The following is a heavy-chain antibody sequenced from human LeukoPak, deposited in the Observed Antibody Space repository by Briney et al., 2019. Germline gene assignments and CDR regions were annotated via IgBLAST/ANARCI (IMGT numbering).Heavy chain of an antibody. CDR1: GYTFTGYY. CDR3: ARGYCSGGSCPLDY. CDR2: INPNSGGT. J-gene: IGHJ4*02. V-gene: IGHV1-2*02. D-gene: IGHD2-15*01. Sequence: ASVKVSCKASGYTFTGYYMHWVRQAPGQGLEWMGWINPNSGGTNYAQRFQGRVTMTRDTSISTAYMELSRLRSDDTAVYYCARGYCSGGSCPLDYWGQGTLVTVSS.